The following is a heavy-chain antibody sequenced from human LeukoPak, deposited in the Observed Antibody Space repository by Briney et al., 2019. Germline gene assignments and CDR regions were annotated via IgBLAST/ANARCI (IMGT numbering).Heavy chain of an antibody. V-gene: IGHV3-7*01. D-gene: IGHD2-15*01. J-gene: IGHJ4*02. Sequence: GGSLRLSCAAYGFTLSNSWVTWVRQAPGKDLEWVATINPDGSKVAYVGSVKGRFTISRDNAKNSVYLQMSSLRVEETGVFYCARDRGYSSFDYWGQGALVAVSS. CDR3: ARDRGYSSFDY. CDR2: INPDGSKV. CDR1: GFTLSNSW.